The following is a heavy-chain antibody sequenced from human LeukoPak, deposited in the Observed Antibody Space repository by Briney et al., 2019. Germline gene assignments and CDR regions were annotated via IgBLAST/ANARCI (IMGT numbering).Heavy chain of an antibody. Sequence: SGPTLVKPTQTLTLTCTFSGFLLRTNQVGVGWIRQPPGKALEWLALIYWKDDPRYHPSLKSRLTITKDTSKNQAVMTMTDMDPVDTATYYCAHTTYYGSPACAYWGQGTLITVSS. D-gene: IGHD3-10*01. V-gene: IGHV2-5*01. CDR3: AHTTYYGSPACAY. CDR2: IYWKDDP. CDR1: GFLLRTNQVG. J-gene: IGHJ4*02.